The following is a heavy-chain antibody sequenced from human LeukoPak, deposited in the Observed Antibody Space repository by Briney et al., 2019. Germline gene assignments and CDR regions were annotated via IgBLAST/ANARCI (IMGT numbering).Heavy chain of an antibody. CDR1: GYTFTSYD. CDR2: MNPNSGNT. D-gene: IGHD1-26*01. CDR3: ARGPPRGSYLGL. J-gene: IGHJ4*02. V-gene: IGHV1-8*01. Sequence: ASVKVSCKASGYTFTSYDINWVRQATGQGLEWMGWMNPNSGNTGYAQKFQGRATMTRNTSISTAYMELSSLRSEDTAVYYCARGPPRGSYLGLWGQGTLVTVSS.